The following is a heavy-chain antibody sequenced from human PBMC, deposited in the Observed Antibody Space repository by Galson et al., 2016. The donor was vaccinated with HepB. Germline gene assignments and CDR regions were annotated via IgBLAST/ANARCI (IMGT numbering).Heavy chain of an antibody. CDR2: IASAGGT. Sequence: SLRLSCATSGFTFRLYAMTWVRQAPGKGLEWVSAIASAGGTYYADSVKGRFTISRDNSNNTLFLQMNSLRVEDTAVYYCARSTVAGNWGQGTLVSVSS. CDR1: GFTFRLYA. D-gene: IGHD6-19*01. CDR3: ARSTVAGN. V-gene: IGHV3-23*01. J-gene: IGHJ4*02.